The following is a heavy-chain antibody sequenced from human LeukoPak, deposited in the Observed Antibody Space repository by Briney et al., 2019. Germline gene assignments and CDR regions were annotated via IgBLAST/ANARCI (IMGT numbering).Heavy chain of an antibody. D-gene: IGHD1-26*01. CDR3: ATYAAKQAATHFDY. J-gene: IGHJ4*02. CDR1: GYTLTELS. CDR2: FDPEDGET. V-gene: IGHV1-24*01. Sequence: ASVKVSCKVSGYTLTELSMHWVRQAPGKGLEWMGGFDPEDGETIYAQKFQGRVTMTEDTSTDTAYMELSSLRSEDTAVYYCATYAAKQAATHFDYWGQGTLVTVSS.